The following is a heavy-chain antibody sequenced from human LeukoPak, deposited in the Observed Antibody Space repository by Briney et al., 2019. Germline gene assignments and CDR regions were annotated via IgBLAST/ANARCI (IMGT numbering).Heavy chain of an antibody. CDR1: AFTFSSYA. J-gene: IGHJ2*01. Sequence: GGSLRLSCAASAFTFSSYAMSWVRQAPGKGLEWVLAVRGGGGSTYYADSVKGRFTMSRDNATDTLDIQMNSLRAEDTAVYYCANTLRESRGREYFDLWGRGTLVTVSS. D-gene: IGHD6-25*01. V-gene: IGHV3-23*01. CDR2: VRGGGGST. CDR3: ANTLRESRGREYFDL.